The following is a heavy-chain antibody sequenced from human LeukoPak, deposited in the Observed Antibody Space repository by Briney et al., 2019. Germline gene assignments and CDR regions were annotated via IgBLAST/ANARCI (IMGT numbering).Heavy chain of an antibody. CDR3: ARESFGDYYDSSGYPLFDY. V-gene: IGHV1-46*01. CDR2: INPSGGST. Sequence: ASVKVSCKASGYAFTSYYMHWVRQAPGQGLEWMGIINPSGGSTSYAQKFQGRVIMTRDTSTSTVYMELSSLRSEDTAVYYCARESFGDYYDSSGYPLFDYWGQGTLVTVSS. D-gene: IGHD3-22*01. J-gene: IGHJ4*02. CDR1: GYAFTSYY.